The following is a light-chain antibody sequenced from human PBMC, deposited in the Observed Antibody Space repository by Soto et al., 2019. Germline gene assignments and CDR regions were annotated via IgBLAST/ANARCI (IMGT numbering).Light chain of an antibody. Sequence: QSVLTQPPSVSGAPGQRVTISCTGSSSNIGAGYDVQWYQQLPGTAPKVLIYANDNRPSGVPDRFSGSKSGTSGSLAITGLQAEDEADYYCQSYDSSLGGHVFGTGTKVTVL. J-gene: IGLJ1*01. CDR1: SSNIGAGYD. CDR3: QSYDSSLGGHV. V-gene: IGLV1-40*01. CDR2: AND.